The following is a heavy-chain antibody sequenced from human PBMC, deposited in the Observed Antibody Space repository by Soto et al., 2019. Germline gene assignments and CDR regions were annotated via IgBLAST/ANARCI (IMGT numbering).Heavy chain of an antibody. Sequence: SETLSLTCTVSGGSISSYYLSWIRQPPGKGLEWIGYIYYSGSTNYNPSLKSRVTISVDTSKNQFSLKLSSVTAADTAVYYCARHYGDYSPEYFQHWGQGTLVTVSS. V-gene: IGHV4-59*01. CDR2: IYYSGST. J-gene: IGHJ1*01. CDR1: GGSISSYY. D-gene: IGHD4-17*01. CDR3: ARHYGDYSPEYFQH.